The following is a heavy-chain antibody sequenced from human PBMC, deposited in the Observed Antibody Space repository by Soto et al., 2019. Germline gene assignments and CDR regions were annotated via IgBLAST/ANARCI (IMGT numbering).Heavy chain of an antibody. CDR1: GFTFSSYA. V-gene: IGHV3-23*01. CDR3: AKAPAPTTVTTDFVDY. J-gene: IGHJ4*02. D-gene: IGHD4-17*01. CDR2: ISGSGGST. Sequence: GGSLRLSCAASGFTFSSYAMSWVRQAPGKGLEWVSAISGSGGSTYYADSVKGRFTISRDNSKNTLYLQMNSQRAEDTAVYYCAKAPAPTTVTTDFVDYWGQGTLVTVSS.